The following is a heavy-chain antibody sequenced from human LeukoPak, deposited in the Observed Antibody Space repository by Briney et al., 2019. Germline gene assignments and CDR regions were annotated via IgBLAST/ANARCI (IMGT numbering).Heavy chain of an antibody. D-gene: IGHD3-9*01. V-gene: IGHV1-69*05. CDR3: ARDAEIHYDILTGYYPY. Sequence: GASVKVSCKASGYTFTSYDISWVRQAPGQGLEWMGGIIPIFGTANYAQKFQGRVTITTDESTSTAYMELSSLRSEDTAVYYCARDAEIHYDILTGYYPYWGQGTLVTVSS. CDR1: GYTFTSYD. CDR2: IIPIFGTA. J-gene: IGHJ4*02.